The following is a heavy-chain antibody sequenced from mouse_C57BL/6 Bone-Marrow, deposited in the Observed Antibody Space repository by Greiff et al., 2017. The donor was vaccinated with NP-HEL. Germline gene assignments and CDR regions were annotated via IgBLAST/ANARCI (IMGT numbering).Heavy chain of an antibody. CDR2: IDPENGDT. Sequence: EVQLQQSGAELVRPGASVKLSCTASGFNIKDDYMHWVKQRPEQGLEWIGWIDPENGDTEYASKFQGKATITADPSSNTAYLQLSSLTSEDTAVYYCTTPKGYWYFDVWGTGTTVTVSS. CDR1: GFNIKDDY. J-gene: IGHJ1*03. V-gene: IGHV14-4*01. CDR3: TTPKGYWYFDV.